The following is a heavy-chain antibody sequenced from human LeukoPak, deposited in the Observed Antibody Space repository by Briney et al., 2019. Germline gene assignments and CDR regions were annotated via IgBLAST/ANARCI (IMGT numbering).Heavy chain of an antibody. CDR3: ARGDIYWDY. J-gene: IGHJ4*02. V-gene: IGHV1-2*02. CDR1: GYTFTAYY. D-gene: IGHD2-15*01. Sequence: ASVKVSCKASGYTFTAYYVRWVRQAPGQGPEWMGWIHPNSGGTKYAQNFQGRVTMTRDTSITTAYMELSSLRSDDTAVYYCARGDIYWDYWGQGTQVTVSS. CDR2: IHPNSGGT.